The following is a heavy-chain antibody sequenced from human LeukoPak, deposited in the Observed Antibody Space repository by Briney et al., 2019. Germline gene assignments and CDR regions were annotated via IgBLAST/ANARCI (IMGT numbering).Heavy chain of an antibody. D-gene: IGHD5-12*01. CDR3: ARHYSGYDLALYYFDY. CDR1: GGSISSYY. CDR2: IYYSGST. Sequence: SETLSLTCPVSGGSISSYYWSWIRQPPGKGLEWIGYIYYSGSTNYNPSLKSRVTISVDTSKNQFSLKLSSVTAADTAVYYCARHYSGYDLALYYFDYWGQGTLVTVSS. V-gene: IGHV4-59*08. J-gene: IGHJ4*02.